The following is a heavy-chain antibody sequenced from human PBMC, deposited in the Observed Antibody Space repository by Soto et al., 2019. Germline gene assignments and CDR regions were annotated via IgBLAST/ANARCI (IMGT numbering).Heavy chain of an antibody. CDR3: ARNLNPAVAANRAFDI. J-gene: IGHJ3*02. D-gene: IGHD6-19*01. CDR2: INPNSGGT. Sequence: ASVKVSCKASGYTFTGYYMHWVRQAPGQGLEWMGWINPNSGGTNYAQKFQGWVTMTRDTSISTAYMELSRLRSDDTAVYYCARNLNPAVAANRAFDIWGQGTMVTVSS. CDR1: GYTFTGYY. V-gene: IGHV1-2*04.